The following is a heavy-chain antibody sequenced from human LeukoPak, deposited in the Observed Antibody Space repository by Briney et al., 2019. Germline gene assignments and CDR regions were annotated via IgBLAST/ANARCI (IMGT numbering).Heavy chain of an antibody. CDR2: ISAYNGNT. V-gene: IGHV1-18*01. CDR1: GGTFQGGTSNIYA. J-gene: IGHJ6*02. Sequence: ASVKVSCKASGGTFQGGTSNIYAINWVRQAPGQGLEWMGWISAYNGNTNYAQKLQGRVTMTTDTSTSTAYMELRSLRSDDTAVYYCARVQGGYSSSWYLLNAHYYYYGMDVWGQGTTVTVSS. CDR3: ARVQGGYSSSWYLLNAHYYYYGMDV. D-gene: IGHD6-13*01.